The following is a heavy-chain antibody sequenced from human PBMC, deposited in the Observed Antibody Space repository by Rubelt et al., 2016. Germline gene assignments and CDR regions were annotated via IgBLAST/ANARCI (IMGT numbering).Heavy chain of an antibody. J-gene: IGHJ4*02. CDR2: ITSTSGTI. CDR1: GFTFSSYS. Sequence: EVQLVESGGGLVQPGGSLRLSCAASGFTFSSYSMNWVRQAPGKGLEWLSFITSTSGTIYYADSVKGRFTISRDNTKNSLYLQMNSLRAADAAMYYCLAGTSFWGQGTLVTVSS. V-gene: IGHV3-48*04. CDR3: LAGTSF. D-gene: IGHD6-19*01.